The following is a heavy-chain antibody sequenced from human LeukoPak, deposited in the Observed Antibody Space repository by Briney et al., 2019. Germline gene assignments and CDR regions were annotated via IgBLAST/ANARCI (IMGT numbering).Heavy chain of an antibody. CDR2: INNNGVDT. D-gene: IGHD4-17*01. J-gene: IGHJ4*02. CDR3: AKFRGATVTTWQFDY. Sequence: PGGSLRLSCAASGFTFSDYYMSWIRQAPGKGLEWVSTINNNGVDTYYADSVKGRFTISRDNSKNTLYLQMNSLSAEDTAVYYCAKFRGATVTTWQFDYWGQGTLVTVSS. CDR1: GFTFSDYY. V-gene: IGHV3-23*01.